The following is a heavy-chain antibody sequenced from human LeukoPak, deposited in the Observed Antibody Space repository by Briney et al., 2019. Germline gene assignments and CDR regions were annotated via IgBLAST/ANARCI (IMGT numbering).Heavy chain of an antibody. Sequence: SETLSLTCTVSGGSISSSSYYWGWIRQPPGKGLEWIGSIYYSGSTYYNPSLKSRVTISVDTSKNQFSLKLSSVTAADTAVYYCGFAYYYDSSGYTWGQGTLVTVSS. V-gene: IGHV4-39*07. CDR1: GGSISSSSYY. J-gene: IGHJ4*02. D-gene: IGHD3-22*01. CDR2: IYYSGST. CDR3: GFAYYYDSSGYT.